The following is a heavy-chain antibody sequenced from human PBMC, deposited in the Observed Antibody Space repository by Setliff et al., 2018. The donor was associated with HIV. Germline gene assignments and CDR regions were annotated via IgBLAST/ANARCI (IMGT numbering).Heavy chain of an antibody. D-gene: IGHD3-22*01. CDR1: GDTLSIHP. CDR2: INTHTGNP. J-gene: IGHJ4*02. V-gene: IGHV7-4-1*02. Sequence: ASVKVSCKASGDTLSIHPISWVRQAPGQGLEWMGWINTHTGNPTYAQDFTGRFVFSLDTSVSTAYLQISSLKAEDIAVYYCARDGYYYDSSGHLAYYFDYWGQGTLVTVSS. CDR3: ARDGYYYDSSGHLAYYFDY.